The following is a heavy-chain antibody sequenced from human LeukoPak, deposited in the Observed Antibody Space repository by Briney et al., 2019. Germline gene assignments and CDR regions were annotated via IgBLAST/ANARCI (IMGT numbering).Heavy chain of an antibody. J-gene: IGHJ5*02. V-gene: IGHV4-59*01. CDR2: IYYSGST. D-gene: IGHD6-19*01. CDR1: GGSISSYY. CDR3: ASVLSSSGWYDGCFDP. Sequence: SETLSLTCTVSGGSISSYYWSWIRQPPGKGLEWIGYIYYSGSTNYNPSPKSRVTTSVDTSKNQLSLKLSSVTAADTAVYYCASVLSSSGWYDGCFDPWGKGTMVTV.